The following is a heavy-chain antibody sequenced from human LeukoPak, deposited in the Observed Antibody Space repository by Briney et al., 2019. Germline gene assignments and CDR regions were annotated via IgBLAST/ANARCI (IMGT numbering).Heavy chain of an antibody. J-gene: IGHJ5*02. V-gene: IGHV3-66*02. Sequence: PGGSLRLSCAASGFIVNAYGVSWVRQAPGKGLAWVSLIYSDGVTQYADSVKGRFTISRDNSKNTLYLQMNSLRDEDTAVYFCARDRAEGETWVEFDPWGQGTLVTVSS. D-gene: IGHD1-26*01. CDR2: IYSDGVT. CDR1: GFIVNAYG. CDR3: ARDRAEGETWVEFDP.